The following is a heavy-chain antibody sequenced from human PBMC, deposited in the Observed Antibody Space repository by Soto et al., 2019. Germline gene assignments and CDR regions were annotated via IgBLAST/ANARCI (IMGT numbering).Heavy chain of an antibody. CDR1: GCTFSSYT. J-gene: IGHJ3*02. V-gene: IGHV1-69*04. CDR3: ARDHEVPEWLRSLDI. CDR2: MIPILGIA. D-gene: IGHD5-12*01. Sequence: GASLKVYCNTSGCTFSSYTIIWVRHSPGRWLEWMGRMIPILGIANYAQKFQGRVTITADKSTSTAYIELSSLRSEDTALYYCARDHEVPEWLRSLDIWGQGTMVTVSS.